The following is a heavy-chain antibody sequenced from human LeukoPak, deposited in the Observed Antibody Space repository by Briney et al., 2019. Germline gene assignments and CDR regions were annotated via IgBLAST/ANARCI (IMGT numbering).Heavy chain of an antibody. CDR2: ISGSAQSS. J-gene: IGHJ3*01. D-gene: IGHD3-3*01. CDR1: GFTFSSYA. CDR3: AKGLSASGRFNAFDV. Sequence: PGGSLRLSCAASGFTFSSYAMSWVRQAPGKGLEWVAAISGSAQSSYHADSVRGRFTISRDNSKNTLYLQMNSLRVDDTAVYHCAKGLSASGRFNAFDVWGQGTMVTVSS. V-gene: IGHV3-23*01.